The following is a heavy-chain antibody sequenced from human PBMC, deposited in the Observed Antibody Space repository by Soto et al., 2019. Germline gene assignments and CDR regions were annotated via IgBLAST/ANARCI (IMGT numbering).Heavy chain of an antibody. CDR2: INSEGSST. V-gene: IGHV3-74*01. D-gene: IGHD2-15*01. Sequence: EVQLVESGGGLVQPGESLRLSCAASGFTFSSYWMHWVRQAPGKGLVWVSRINSEGSSTSYAGSVKGRFTISRDNAKNTLYLQMNSLRAEDTAVYYCVRTSLVVAAATREDYWGQGTLVTVSS. CDR3: VRTSLVVAAATREDY. CDR1: GFTFSSYW. J-gene: IGHJ4*02.